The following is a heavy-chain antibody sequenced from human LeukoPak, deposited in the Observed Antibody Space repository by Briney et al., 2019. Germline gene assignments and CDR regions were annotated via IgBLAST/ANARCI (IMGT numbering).Heavy chain of an antibody. D-gene: IGHD1-26*01. Sequence: GVLRLSCAASGLTFSSYGMSWVRQAPGKGLEWVSAISDSGGSTYYADSVKGRFTISRDNSKNTLYLQMNSLRAEDTAVYYCAKDIKWELMTYYYYYMDVWGKGTTVTISS. V-gene: IGHV3-23*01. CDR2: ISDSGGST. CDR1: GLTFSSYG. CDR3: AKDIKWELMTYYYYYMDV. J-gene: IGHJ6*03.